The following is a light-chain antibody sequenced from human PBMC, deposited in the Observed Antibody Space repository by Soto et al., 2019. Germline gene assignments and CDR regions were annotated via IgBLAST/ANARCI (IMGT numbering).Light chain of an antibody. J-gene: IGKJ5*01. CDR2: DTS. V-gene: IGKV3-20*01. CDR3: QQYGTSEII. CDR1: QSVGSF. Sequence: EIVLTQSPATLSLSPGERATLSCRASQSVGSFLAWYRQKPGQAPRLLIYDTSIRASGIPDRFSGSGSGTDFTLTISRLEPEDFAVFYCQQYGTSEIIFGQGTRLEIK.